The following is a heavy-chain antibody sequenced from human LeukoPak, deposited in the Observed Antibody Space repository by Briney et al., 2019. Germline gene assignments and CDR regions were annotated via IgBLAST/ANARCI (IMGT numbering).Heavy chain of an antibody. V-gene: IGHV3-21*04. D-gene: IGHD3-16*01. CDR2: ISSSSSYI. CDR1: GFTFSSYS. CDR3: AKEGDYYYYYYMDV. Sequence: PGGSLRLSCAASGFTFSSYSMNWVRQAPGKGLEWVSSISSSSSYIYYADSVKGRFTISRDNAKNSLYLQMNGLRAEDTAVYYCAKEGDYYYYYYMDVWGKGTTVTVSS. J-gene: IGHJ6*03.